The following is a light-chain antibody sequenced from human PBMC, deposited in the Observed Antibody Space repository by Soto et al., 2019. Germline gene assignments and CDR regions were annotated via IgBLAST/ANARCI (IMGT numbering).Light chain of an antibody. J-gene: IGKJ1*01. CDR3: QQYYNWQPR. CDR2: GAS. V-gene: IGKV3-15*01. CDR1: QSVSNN. Sequence: ELVMTQSPGTLSVSPGERASLSCRASQSVSNNLAWYQQKPGQAPRLLIYGASTRATGIPSRFSGSGSGTEFTLTITSLQSEDNALYYCQQYYNWQPRFGQGTKVDIK.